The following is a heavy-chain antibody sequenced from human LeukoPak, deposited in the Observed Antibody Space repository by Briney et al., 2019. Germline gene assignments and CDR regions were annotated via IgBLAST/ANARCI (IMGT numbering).Heavy chain of an antibody. D-gene: IGHD6-13*01. CDR2: IYYSGST. Sequence: SETLSLTCTVSGGSISSYYWSWIRQPPGKGLEWIGYIYYSGSTNYNPSLKSRVTISVDTSKNQFSLKLSSVTAADTAVYYCARWRPSSSWSHYYYMDVWGKGTTVTVSS. J-gene: IGHJ6*03. V-gene: IGHV4-59*01. CDR1: GGSISSYY. CDR3: ARWRPSSSWSHYYYMDV.